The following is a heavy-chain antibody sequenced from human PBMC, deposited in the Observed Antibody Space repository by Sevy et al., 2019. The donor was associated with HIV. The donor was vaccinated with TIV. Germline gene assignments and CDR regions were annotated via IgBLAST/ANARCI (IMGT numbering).Heavy chain of an antibody. J-gene: IGHJ4*02. D-gene: IGHD3-22*01. CDR3: ARDPGMIVVVTAPDY. Sequence: GGSLRLSCAASGFTFSSYGMHWVRQAPGKGLEWVAVIWYDGSNKYYADSVKGRFTISRDNSKNTLYLQMNSLRAEDTAVYYCARDPGMIVVVTAPDYWGQRTLVTVSS. CDR1: GFTFSSYG. CDR2: IWYDGSNK. V-gene: IGHV3-33*01.